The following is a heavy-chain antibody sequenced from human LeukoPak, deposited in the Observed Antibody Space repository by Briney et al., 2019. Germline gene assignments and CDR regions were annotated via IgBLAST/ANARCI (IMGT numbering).Heavy chain of an antibody. CDR1: GFTFSSYS. Sequence: QTGGSLRLSCAASGFTFSSYSMSWVRQAPGKGLEWVSAISGSGGSTYYADSVKGRFTISRDNSKNTLYLQMNSLRAEDTAVYYCAKDLSTVTTLIDYWGQGTLVTVSS. V-gene: IGHV3-23*01. J-gene: IGHJ4*02. CDR3: AKDLSTVTTLIDY. D-gene: IGHD4-17*01. CDR2: ISGSGGST.